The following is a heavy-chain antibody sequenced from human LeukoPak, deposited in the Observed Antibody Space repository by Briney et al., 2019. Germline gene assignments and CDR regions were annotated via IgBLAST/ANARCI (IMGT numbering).Heavy chain of an antibody. D-gene: IGHD3-3*01. V-gene: IGHV4-59*01. CDR2: IYYSGST. CDR1: GGSISSYY. Sequence: PSETLSLTCTVSGGSISSYYWSWIRQPPGKGLEWIGYIYYSGSTNYNLSLKSRVTISVDTSKNQFSLKLSSVTAADTAVYYCARFTYDFWSGYDDAFDIWGQGTMVTVSS. CDR3: ARFTYDFWSGYDDAFDI. J-gene: IGHJ3*02.